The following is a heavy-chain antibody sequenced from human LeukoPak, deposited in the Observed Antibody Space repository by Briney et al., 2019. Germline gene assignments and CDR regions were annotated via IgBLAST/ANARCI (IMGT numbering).Heavy chain of an antibody. D-gene: IGHD3-3*01. CDR3: ASLTYYDFWSGSYYMDV. Sequence: SGTLSLTCAVSGYSISSGYYWGWIRQPPGKGLEWIGSIYHSGSTYYNPSLKSRVTISVDTSKNQFSLKLSSVTAADTAVYYCASLTYYDFWSGSYYMDVWGKGTTVTVSS. CDR1: GYSISSGYY. V-gene: IGHV4-38-2*01. CDR2: IYHSGST. J-gene: IGHJ6*03.